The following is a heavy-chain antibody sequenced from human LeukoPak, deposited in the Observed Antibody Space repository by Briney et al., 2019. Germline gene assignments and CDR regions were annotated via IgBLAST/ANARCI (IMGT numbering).Heavy chain of an antibody. D-gene: IGHD4-11*01. CDR2: IYHSGST. Sequence: SETLSLTCAVSGYSITSGYYWAWIRQPPGKGLEWIGNIYHSGSTYYSASLKSRVTISVDTSKNQFSLKLSSVTAADTAVYYCARRYSNYFFDYWGQGTLVTVSS. V-gene: IGHV4-38-2*01. CDR1: GYSITSGYY. J-gene: IGHJ4*02. CDR3: ARRYSNYFFDY.